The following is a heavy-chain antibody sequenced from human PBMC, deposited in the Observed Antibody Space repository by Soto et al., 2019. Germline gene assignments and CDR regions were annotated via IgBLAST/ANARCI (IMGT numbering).Heavy chain of an antibody. V-gene: IGHV1-69*09. CDR1: GITSSGYG. D-gene: IGHD6-25*01. CDR2: INPILDST. J-gene: IGHJ4*02. CDR3: ATMKRARLDS. Sequence: QEQVVQSGPAKKEPGSSVKVSCRAAGITSSGYGFSWVRQAAGQGLEWVGMINPILDSTHYAQNLQGRVSLSVDKSTETAYLEVTSLSLENTAIYFCATMKRARLDSWGRGTVVTVSS.